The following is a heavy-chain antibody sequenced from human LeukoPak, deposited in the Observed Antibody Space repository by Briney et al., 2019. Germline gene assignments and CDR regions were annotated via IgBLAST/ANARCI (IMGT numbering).Heavy chain of an antibody. CDR2: IYHSGST. CDR1: GGSISSGGYY. CDR3: ARFALPLRGYCSSTSCSWFDP. D-gene: IGHD2-2*01. V-gene: IGHV4-30-2*01. Sequence: SETLSLTCTVSGGSISSGGYYWSWIRQPPGKGLEWIGYIYHSGSTYYNPSLKSRVTISVDRSKNQFSLKLSSVTAADTAVYYCARFALPLRGYCSSTSCSWFDPWGQGTLVTVSS. J-gene: IGHJ5*02.